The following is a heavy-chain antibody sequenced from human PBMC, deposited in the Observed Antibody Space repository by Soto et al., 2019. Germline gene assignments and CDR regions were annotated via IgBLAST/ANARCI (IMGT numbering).Heavy chain of an antibody. CDR3: ARDPQQLVRNYYYYGMDV. CDR1: GGSFSGYY. J-gene: IGHJ6*02. D-gene: IGHD6-13*01. CDR2: INHSGST. Sequence: SETLSLTCAVYGGSFSGYYWSWIRQPPGKGLEWIGEINHSGSTNYNPSLKSRVTISVDTSKNQFSLKLSSVTAADTAVYYCARDPQQLVRNYYYYGMDVWGQGTTVTSP. V-gene: IGHV4-34*01.